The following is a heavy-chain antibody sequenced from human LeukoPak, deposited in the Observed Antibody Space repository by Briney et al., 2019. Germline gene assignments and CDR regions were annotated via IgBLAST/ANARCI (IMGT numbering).Heavy chain of an antibody. D-gene: IGHD6-6*01. J-gene: IGHJ4*02. CDR3: ANLAAPGQTVQDY. CDR1: VFTFSSYA. CDR2: ISGSGGST. V-gene: IGHV3-23*01. Sequence: PGGSLRLSCAASVFTFSSYAMSWVRQAPGKGLEWVSAISGSGGSTYYADSVKGRFTICRDNSKNTLYLQMNSLRAEDTAVYYCANLAAPGQTVQDYWGQGTLVTVSS.